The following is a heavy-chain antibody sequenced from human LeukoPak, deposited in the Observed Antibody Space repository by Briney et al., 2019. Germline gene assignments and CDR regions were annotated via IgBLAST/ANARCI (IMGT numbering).Heavy chain of an antibody. D-gene: IGHD1-1*01. CDR3: AKNDGNLPYYYYYMDV. CDR1: GFTFSSYG. J-gene: IGHJ6*03. Sequence: GGSLRLSCAASGFTFSSYGMSWVRQAPGKGLEWVSAISGSGGSTYYADSVKGRFTISRDNSQNTLYLQMNSLRAEDTAVYFCAKNDGNLPYYYYYMDVWGIGTTVTVSS. CDR2: ISGSGGST. V-gene: IGHV3-23*01.